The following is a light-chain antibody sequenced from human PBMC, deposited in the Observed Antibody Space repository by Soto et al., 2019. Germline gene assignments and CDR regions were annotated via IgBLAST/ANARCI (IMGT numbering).Light chain of an antibody. CDR1: QTVTSDY. J-gene: IGKJ1*01. Sequence: EIVLTQSPGTLSLSPGQKGTLSCGASQTVTSDYLTWYQHKTGQAPRILIYGASLADTGTPDRFSGSGSGTDFTLTISRLEPEDLEVYYCQHYDNDVWTFGQGTKVDIK. CDR3: QHYDNDVWT. V-gene: IGKV3-20*01. CDR2: GAS.